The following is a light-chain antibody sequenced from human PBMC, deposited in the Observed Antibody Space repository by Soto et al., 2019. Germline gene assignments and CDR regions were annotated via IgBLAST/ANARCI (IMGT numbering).Light chain of an antibody. CDR3: SSFAGGGNPVL. CDR2: EVT. CDR1: SSDVGGYNY. J-gene: IGLJ2*01. V-gene: IGLV2-8*01. Sequence: QSVLTQPSSASGSLGQSVTISCTGTSSDVGGYNYVSWHQQHPGKAPKVMIYEVTKRPPGVPDRFSGSKSGNTASLTVSGLQAEDEADYYCSSFAGGGNPVLLGGGTKLTVL.